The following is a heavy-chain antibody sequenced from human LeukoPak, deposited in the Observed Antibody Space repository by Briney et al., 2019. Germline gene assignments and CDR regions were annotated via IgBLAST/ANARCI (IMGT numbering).Heavy chain of an antibody. J-gene: IGHJ4*02. CDR1: GFTFSSYG. V-gene: IGHV3-30*18. Sequence: GGSLRLSCAASGFTFSSYGMHWVRQAPGKGLEWVAVISYEGSNKHYADSVKGRFTISRDNSKNTLYLQMNSLRAEDTAVYYCAKDLLITFGGVIGTTDYWGQGTPVTVPS. CDR2: ISYEGSNK. CDR3: AKDLLITFGGVIGTTDY. D-gene: IGHD3-16*02.